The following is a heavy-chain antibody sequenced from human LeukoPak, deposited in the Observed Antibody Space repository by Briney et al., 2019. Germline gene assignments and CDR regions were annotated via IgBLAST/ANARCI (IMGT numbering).Heavy chain of an antibody. CDR3: ARVPDYGDYEGNFDY. D-gene: IGHD4-17*01. CDR1: GGSISSGGYY. Sequence: PSETLSLTCTVSGGSISSGGYYWSWIRQHPGKGLEWIGYIYYSGSTYYNPSLKSRVTISVDTSKNQFSLKLSSVTAADMAVYYCARVPDYGDYEGNFDYWGQGTLVTVSS. J-gene: IGHJ4*02. V-gene: IGHV4-31*03. CDR2: IYYSGST.